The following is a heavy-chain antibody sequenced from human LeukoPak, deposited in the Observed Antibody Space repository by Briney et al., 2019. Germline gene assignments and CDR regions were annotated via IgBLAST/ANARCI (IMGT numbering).Heavy chain of an antibody. V-gene: IGHV3-33*01. Sequence: GGSLRLSCAASGFIFSSYGMHWVRQAPGKGLEWEAVIWYDGSNKYYADSVKGRFTISRDNSKKMLFLQMNSLRLEDTATYYCARTNDLTGYGFDVWGQGTTVIVSS. CDR2: IWYDGSNK. J-gene: IGHJ3*01. CDR1: GFIFSSYG. CDR3: ARTNDLTGYGFDV. D-gene: IGHD3-9*01.